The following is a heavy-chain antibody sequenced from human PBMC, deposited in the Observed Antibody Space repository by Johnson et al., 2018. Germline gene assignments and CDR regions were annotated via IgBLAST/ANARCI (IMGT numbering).Heavy chain of an antibody. V-gene: IGHV3-23*04. D-gene: IGHD3/OR15-3a*01. CDR2: ISTSGDKT. CDR1: GVTFSNYA. CDR3: AKDPTPGTGYFHQ. J-gene: IGHJ4*02. Sequence: VQLVQSGGGLVQPGGSLRLSCVVSGVTFSNYAMSWVRQAPGTGLQWVSAISTSGDKTYYADSVKGRFTISRDNFKNTLDLQMNSLRGEDTAIYYCAKDPTPGTGYFHQWGQGTLGTGSS.